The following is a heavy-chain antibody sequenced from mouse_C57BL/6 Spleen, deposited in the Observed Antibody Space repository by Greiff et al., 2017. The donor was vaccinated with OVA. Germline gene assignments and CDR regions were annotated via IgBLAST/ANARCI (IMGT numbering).Heavy chain of an antibody. D-gene: IGHD2-1*01. CDR1: GYTFTSYW. CDR2: IHPNSGST. J-gene: IGHJ1*03. V-gene: IGHV1-64*01. CDR3: ARGGNYGYFDV. Sequence: VQLQQPGAELVKPGASVKLSCKASGYTFTSYWMHWVKQRPGQGLEWIGMIHPNSGSTNYNEKFKSKATLTVDKSSSTTYMQLSSLTSEDSADYYCARGGNYGYFDVWGTGTTVTVSS.